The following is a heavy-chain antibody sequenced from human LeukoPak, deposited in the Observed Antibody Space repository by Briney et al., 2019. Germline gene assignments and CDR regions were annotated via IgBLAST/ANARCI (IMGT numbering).Heavy chain of an antibody. CDR3: ARSTVVTPPDY. CDR1: GGSIITHN. J-gene: IGHJ4*02. Sequence: SETLSLTCSVSGGSIITHNWNWIWQPPGKGLEWIGYIYYSGNTNYNPSLKSRVTISVDTSKNQFSLKLSSVTAADTAVYYCARSTVVTPPDYWGQGTLVTVSS. V-gene: IGHV4-59*11. D-gene: IGHD4-23*01. CDR2: IYYSGNT.